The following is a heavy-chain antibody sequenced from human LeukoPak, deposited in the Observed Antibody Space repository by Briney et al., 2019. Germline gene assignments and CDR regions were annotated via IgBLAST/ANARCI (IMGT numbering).Heavy chain of an antibody. D-gene: IGHD6-19*01. CDR2: SSSGSTI. J-gene: IGHJ4*02. CDR3: AREDSSGLDY. CDR1: GFTFSIYE. V-gene: IGHV3-48*03. Sequence: PGGSLRLSCAASGFTFSIYEMNWVRQAPGKGLEWVSSSSGSTIYYADSVKGRFTISRDNAKNSLYLQMNSLGAEDTAIYYCAREDSSGLDYWGQGTLVTVSS.